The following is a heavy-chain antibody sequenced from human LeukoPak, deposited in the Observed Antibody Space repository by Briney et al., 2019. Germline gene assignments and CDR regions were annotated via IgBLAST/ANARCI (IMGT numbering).Heavy chain of an antibody. CDR2: IYTSGDT. CDR3: ARGGDKYSSSSGSNY. J-gene: IGHJ4*02. D-gene: IGHD6-6*01. CDR1: GVSISSYY. Sequence: PSETLSLTCTVSGVSISSYYWSWIRQPPGKGLEWIGYIYTSGDTNYNPSLKSRVTISVDTSKNQFSLKLSSVTAADTAVYYCARGGDKYSSSSGSNYWGQGTLVTVSS. V-gene: IGHV4-4*09.